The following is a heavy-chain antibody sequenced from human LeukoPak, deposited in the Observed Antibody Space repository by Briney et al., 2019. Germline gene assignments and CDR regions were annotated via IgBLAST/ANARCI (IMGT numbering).Heavy chain of an antibody. Sequence: GGSLSLSCAASGFTFSSYGMHWVRQAPGKGLEWVAVIWYDGSNKYYADSVKGRFTISRDNSKNTLYLQMNSLRAEDTAVYYCARDEEDAAMSYWGQGTLVTVSS. CDR1: GFTFSSYG. CDR2: IWYDGSNK. D-gene: IGHD5-18*01. V-gene: IGHV3-33*01. J-gene: IGHJ4*02. CDR3: ARDEEDAAMSY.